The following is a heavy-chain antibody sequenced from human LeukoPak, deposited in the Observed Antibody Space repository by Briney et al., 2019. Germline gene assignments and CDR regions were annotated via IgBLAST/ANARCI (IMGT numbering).Heavy chain of an antibody. CDR3: AKETQPSIFGVVIINDNWFDP. CDR1: GFTFSSYA. Sequence: QTGGSLRLSCAASGFTFSSYAMSWVRQAPGKGLEWVSAISGSGGSTYYADSVKGRFTISRDNSKNTLYLQMNSLRAEDTAVYYCAKETQPSIFGVVIINDNWFDPWGQGTLVTVSS. CDR2: ISGSGGST. V-gene: IGHV3-23*01. J-gene: IGHJ5*02. D-gene: IGHD3-3*01.